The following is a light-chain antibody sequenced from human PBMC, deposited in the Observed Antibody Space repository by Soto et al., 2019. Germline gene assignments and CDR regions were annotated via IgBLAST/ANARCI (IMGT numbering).Light chain of an antibody. CDR2: DVS. V-gene: IGLV2-14*01. CDR1: STDVGRYNY. Sequence: QSALTQPASVSGSPGQSITISCTGTSTDVGRYNYVSWYQQHPGKAPKLMVYDVSNRPSWVSNRFSGSKSGITASLTISGLQAEDEAAYYCTSYTSDSTYVFGTGTKVTVL. J-gene: IGLJ1*01. CDR3: TSYTSDSTYV.